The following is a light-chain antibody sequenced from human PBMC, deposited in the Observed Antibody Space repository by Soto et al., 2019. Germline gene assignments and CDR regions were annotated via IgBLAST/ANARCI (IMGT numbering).Light chain of an antibody. CDR1: QSVSGSY. CDR2: GAS. CDR3: QQYRSSPPNT. V-gene: IGKV3-20*01. J-gene: IGKJ2*01. Sequence: EIVLTQSPGTLSLSPGERATLSCRASQSVSGSYLAWYQQKPGQAPRLLIYGASSRDTGIPDRFSGSGSGTDVPLTISRLEPEDVAVYYCQQYRSSPPNTFAQGTKLEIK.